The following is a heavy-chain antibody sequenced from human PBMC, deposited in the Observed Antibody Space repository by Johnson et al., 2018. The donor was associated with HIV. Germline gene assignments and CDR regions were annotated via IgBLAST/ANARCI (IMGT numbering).Heavy chain of an antibody. V-gene: IGHV3-9*01. CDR3: VKGYCRQSSGWSGSGDAYDI. CDR2: ISWDSGVT. D-gene: IGHD6-19*01. Sequence: VQLVESGGGVVQPGRSLRLSCAASGFTFSSYAMHWVRQAPGKGLEWVSGISWDSGVTAYADSVKGRFTISRDNARNSLYLQMNSLRPEDTALYYCVKGYCRQSSGWSGSGDAYDIWGQGTMVSVSS. CDR1: GFTFSSYA. J-gene: IGHJ3*02.